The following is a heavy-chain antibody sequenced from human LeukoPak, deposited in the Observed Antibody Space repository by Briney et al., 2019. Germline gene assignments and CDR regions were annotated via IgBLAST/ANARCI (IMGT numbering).Heavy chain of an antibody. CDR2: ISHDGSNK. CDR3: AKPPLGGAAHFDY. J-gene: IGHJ4*02. V-gene: IGHV3-30-3*02. Sequence: GGSLRLSCAASGFTFRNYAMHWVRQAPGKGLEWVAVISHDGSNKYYVGSVKGRFTISRDNSKNTLYLQMDDLRAEDTAVYYCAKPPLGGAAHFDYWGQGTLVTVSS. CDR1: GFTFRNYA. D-gene: IGHD3-3*01.